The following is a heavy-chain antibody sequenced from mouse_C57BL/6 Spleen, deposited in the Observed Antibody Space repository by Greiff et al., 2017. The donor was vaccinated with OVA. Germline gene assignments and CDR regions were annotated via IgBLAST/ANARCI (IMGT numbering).Heavy chain of an antibody. J-gene: IGHJ3*01. CDR3: ARREYYGAFAY. D-gene: IGHD1-1*01. CDR2: ISYDGSN. CDR1: GYSITSGYY. Sequence: DVKLQESGPGLVKPSQSLSLTCSVTGYSITSGYYWNWIRQFPGNKLEWMGYISYDGSNNYNPSLKNRISITRDTSKNQFFLKLNSVTTEDTATYYCARREYYGAFAYWGQGTLVTVSA. V-gene: IGHV3-6*01.